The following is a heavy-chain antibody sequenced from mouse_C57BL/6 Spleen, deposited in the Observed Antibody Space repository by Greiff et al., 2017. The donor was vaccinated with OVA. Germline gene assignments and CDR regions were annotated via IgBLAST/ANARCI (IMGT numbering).Heavy chain of an antibody. Sequence: EVMLVESGEGLVKPGGSLKLSCAASGFTFSSYAMSWVRQTPEKRLEWVAYISSGGDYIYYADTVKGRFTISRDNARNTLYLQMSSLKSEDTAMYYCTRTFYGKDAMDYWGQGTSVTVSS. D-gene: IGHD2-1*01. CDR3: TRTFYGKDAMDY. CDR1: GFTFSSYA. CDR2: ISSGGDYI. V-gene: IGHV5-9-1*02. J-gene: IGHJ4*01.